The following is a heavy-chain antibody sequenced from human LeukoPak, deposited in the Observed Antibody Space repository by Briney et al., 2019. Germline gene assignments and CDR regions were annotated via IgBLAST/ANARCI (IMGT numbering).Heavy chain of an antibody. CDR3: AKAPVTSCRGAYCYPFDS. D-gene: IGHD2-21*01. Sequence: PGGSLRLSCAASGFTLSTYAMSWVRQTPGKGLEWVAATSSSDACTYHADSVRGRFTISRDNSKNTLYLQMNSLRAEDAAVYFCAKAPVTSCRGAYCYPFDSWGQGTLVTVS. V-gene: IGHV3-23*01. J-gene: IGHJ4*02. CDR2: TSSSDACT. CDR1: GFTLSTYA.